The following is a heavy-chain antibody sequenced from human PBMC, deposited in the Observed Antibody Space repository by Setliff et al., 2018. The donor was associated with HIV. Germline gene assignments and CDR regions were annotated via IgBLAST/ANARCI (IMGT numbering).Heavy chain of an antibody. CDR1: GFTFTNYA. Sequence: PGGSLRLSCAASGFTFTNYAMSWVRQAPGKGLEWVSAISGSGDSTYYADSVKGRFTISRDNPKNTLHLQMGSLRAEDMAVYYCARVREMATIGGAFDIWGQGTMVTVSS. D-gene: IGHD5-12*01. CDR3: ARVREMATIGGAFDI. J-gene: IGHJ3*02. V-gene: IGHV3-23*01. CDR2: ISGSGDST.